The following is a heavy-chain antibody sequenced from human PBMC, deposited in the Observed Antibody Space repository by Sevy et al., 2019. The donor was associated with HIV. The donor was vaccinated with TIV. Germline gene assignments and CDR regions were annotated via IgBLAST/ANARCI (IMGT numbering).Heavy chain of an antibody. Sequence: SDTLSLTCAVSGVSFSDYYWGWIRQPPGKGLEWIGEVSQSGSANYNPSLRSRVIMSLDTSNNHFSLKLTSVTAADTAVYYCARGPLFSPEYCSGGTCPTIDYWSQGTLVTVSS. J-gene: IGHJ4*02. CDR2: VSQSGSA. D-gene: IGHD2-15*01. V-gene: IGHV4-34*01. CDR3: ARGPLFSPEYCSGGTCPTIDY. CDR1: GVSFSDYY.